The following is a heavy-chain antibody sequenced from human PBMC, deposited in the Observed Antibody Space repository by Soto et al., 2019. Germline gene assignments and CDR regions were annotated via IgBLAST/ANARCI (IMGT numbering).Heavy chain of an antibody. J-gene: IGHJ6*02. CDR2: ISSSWGT. V-gene: IGHV4-59*08. CDR3: VRQGFGNLHGLVDV. Sequence: QVQLQESGPGLVKPSETLSLSCTVSGASISSYYWSWIRQPPGKTLEWIGYISSSWGTDYNPSLKSRVPISIDTAKSQFSLKLNSVTAADPAVYYCVRQGFGNLHGLVDVWGQGTTVTVSS. D-gene: IGHD3-10*01. CDR1: GASISSYY.